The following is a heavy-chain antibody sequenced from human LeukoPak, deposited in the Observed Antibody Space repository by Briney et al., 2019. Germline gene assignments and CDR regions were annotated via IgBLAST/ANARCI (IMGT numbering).Heavy chain of an antibody. D-gene: IGHD6-19*01. J-gene: IGHJ4*02. CDR1: GYTFTGYY. CDR3: ARDRGQQWLVPGALGY. CDR2: INPNSGGT. Sequence: ASVKVSCKASGYTFTGYYMHWVRQAPGQGLEWMGWINPNSGGTNYAQKFQGRVTMTRDTSISTAYMELSGLRSDDTAVYYCARDRGQQWLVPGALGYWGQGTLVTVSS. V-gene: IGHV1-2*02.